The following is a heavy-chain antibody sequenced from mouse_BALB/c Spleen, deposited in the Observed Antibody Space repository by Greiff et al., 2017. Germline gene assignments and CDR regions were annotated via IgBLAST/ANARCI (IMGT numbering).Heavy chain of an antibody. Sequence: VHVKQSGAELVKPGASVKLSCTASGFNIKDTYMHWVKQRPEQGLEWIGRIDPANGNTKYDPKFQGKATITADTSSNTAYLQLSSLTSEDTAVYYCARMITRYFDVWGAGTTVTVSS. CDR1: GFNIKDTY. D-gene: IGHD2-4*01. CDR3: ARMITRYFDV. J-gene: IGHJ1*01. V-gene: IGHV14-3*02. CDR2: IDPANGNT.